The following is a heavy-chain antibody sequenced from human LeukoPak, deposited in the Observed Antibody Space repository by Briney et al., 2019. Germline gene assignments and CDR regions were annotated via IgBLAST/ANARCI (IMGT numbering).Heavy chain of an antibody. V-gene: IGHV3-74*01. CDR3: ARDLDYSSGWYFAY. CDR1: GFTFSSYW. D-gene: IGHD6-19*01. J-gene: IGHJ4*02. Sequence: GGSLRLSCSASGFTFSSYWMHWVRQAPGKGLVWVSRINSDGSGTTYADSVKGRFTISRDNAKNTLYLQMNSLRAEDTAVYYCARDLDYSSGWYFAYWGQGTLVTVSS. CDR2: INSDGSGT.